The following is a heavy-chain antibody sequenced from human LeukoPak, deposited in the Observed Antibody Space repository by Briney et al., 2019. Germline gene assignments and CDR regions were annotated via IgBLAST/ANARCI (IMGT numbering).Heavy chain of an antibody. J-gene: IGHJ4*02. CDR2: IHHSGST. V-gene: IGHV4-38-2*02. D-gene: IGHD6-19*01. CDR1: GYFISSGYY. CDR3: ARTSSSGLVGGYYFDY. Sequence: SETLSLTCTASGYFISSGYYWGWIRPPPGKGLQWIGSIHHSGSTYYNPSLKSRVTISVDTSKNQFSLKLSSVTAADTAVYYCARTSSSGLVGGYYFDYWGQGTLVTVSS.